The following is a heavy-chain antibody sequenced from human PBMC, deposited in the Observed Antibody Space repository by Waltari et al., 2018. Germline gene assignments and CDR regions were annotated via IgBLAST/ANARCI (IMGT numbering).Heavy chain of an antibody. CDR3: ARVARKTYSSPVPGRGYYYGMDV. V-gene: IGHV3-74*01. Sequence: EEQLVESGGGLIQPGESLRVSCAVSGFTFSRYWMNWVRQAPGKGLLGVVRINSDGSDTSYGDSVKGRCTISRDNARNTVDLQMKSLRAEDTAVYYCARVARKTYSSPVPGRGYYYGMDVWGLGTTVTVSS. CDR2: INSDGSDT. D-gene: IGHD3-22*01. CDR1: GFTFSRYW. J-gene: IGHJ6*02.